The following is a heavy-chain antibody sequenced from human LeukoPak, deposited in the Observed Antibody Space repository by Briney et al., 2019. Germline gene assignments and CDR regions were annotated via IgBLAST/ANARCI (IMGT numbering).Heavy chain of an antibody. V-gene: IGHV1-24*01. J-gene: IGHJ4*02. CDR1: GHTLRELP. CDR3: ATRGSDFWSGFDY. D-gene: IGHD3-3*01. Sequence: ASVTVSCELSGHTLRELPIQWVRQAGGKGLEWMAGFDPENAEIVYAQNFQGRVTMTEDTSTNTAYMELTSLTSDDTALYYCATRGSDFWSGFDYWGQGTQVTVSS. CDR2: FDPENAEI.